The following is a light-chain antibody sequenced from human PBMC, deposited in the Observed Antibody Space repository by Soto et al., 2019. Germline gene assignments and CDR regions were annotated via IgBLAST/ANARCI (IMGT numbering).Light chain of an antibody. J-gene: IGKJ5*01. V-gene: IGKV4-1*01. CDR2: WAS. CDR1: QSVSSSY. CDR3: QQYYTTPAIT. Sequence: EIVLPQSPGTLSLSPGARATLSRRARQSVSSSYLAWYQQKPGQPPKLLIYWASTRESGVPDRFSGSGSGTDFTLTISSLQAEDVAVYYCQQYYTTPAITFGQGTRLEIK.